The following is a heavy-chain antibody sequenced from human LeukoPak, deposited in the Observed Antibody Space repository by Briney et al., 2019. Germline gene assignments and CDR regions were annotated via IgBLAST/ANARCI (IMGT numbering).Heavy chain of an antibody. D-gene: IGHD1-26*01. Sequence: PGGSLRLSCAASGFTFSSYAMSWVRQAPGKGLEWVSAISGSGGSTHYADSVKGRFTISRDNSKNTLYLQMDSLRVEDTAVYYCAKDRALHQFDYWGQGILVTVSS. V-gene: IGHV3-23*01. CDR2: ISGSGGST. J-gene: IGHJ4*02. CDR3: AKDRALHQFDY. CDR1: GFTFSSYA.